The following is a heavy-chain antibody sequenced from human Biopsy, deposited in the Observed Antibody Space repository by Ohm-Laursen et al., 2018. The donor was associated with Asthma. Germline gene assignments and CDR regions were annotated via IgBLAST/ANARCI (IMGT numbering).Heavy chain of an antibody. Sequence: SVKVSCKASGGTFSSYAISWVRQAPGQGLEWMGGIIPIFGTANYAQKFQGRVTITADESTSTAYMELSSLRSEDTAVYYCARTYYDFLTGQVNDAFALWGQGTMVTVSS. CDR2: IIPIFGTA. D-gene: IGHD3-9*01. CDR3: ARTYYDFLTGQVNDAFAL. V-gene: IGHV1-69*13. J-gene: IGHJ3*01. CDR1: GGTFSSYA.